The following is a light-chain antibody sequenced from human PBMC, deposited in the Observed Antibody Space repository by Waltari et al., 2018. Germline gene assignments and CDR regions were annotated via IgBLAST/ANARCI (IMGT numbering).Light chain of an antibody. CDR2: WAS. CDR3: QQYRSPPYT. V-gene: IGKV4-1*01. Sequence: DTVMTQSPDSLAVSLGERATINCKSSQSVLYSSNNKNYLAWYQQKPGQPPRLLIYWASTRESGVPDRFSVSGSGTDFTLTISSLQAEDVAVYYCQQYRSPPYTFGQGTKLEIK. CDR1: QSVLYSSNNKNY. J-gene: IGKJ2*01.